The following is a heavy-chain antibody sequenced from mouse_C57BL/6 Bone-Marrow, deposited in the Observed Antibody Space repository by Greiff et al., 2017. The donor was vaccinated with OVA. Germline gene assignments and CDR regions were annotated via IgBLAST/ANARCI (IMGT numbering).Heavy chain of an antibody. V-gene: IGHV1-69*01. Sequence: VQLQQPGAELVMPGASVKLSCKASGYTFTSYWMHWVKQRPGQGLEWIGEIDPSDSYTNYNQQFKGKSTLTVDKSSSTAYMQLSSLTSEDSAVYYCARRDYDSHWYFDVWGTGTTVTVSS. CDR3: ARRDYDSHWYFDV. CDR1: GYTFTSYW. D-gene: IGHD2-4*01. CDR2: IDPSDSYT. J-gene: IGHJ1*03.